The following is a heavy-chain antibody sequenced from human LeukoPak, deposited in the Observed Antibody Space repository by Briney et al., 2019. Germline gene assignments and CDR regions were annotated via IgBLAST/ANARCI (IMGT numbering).Heavy chain of an antibody. J-gene: IGHJ4*02. Sequence: GGSLRRSCAASGFTFSSYSMNWVRQAPGKGLEWVSSISSSSSYIYYADSVKGRFTISRDNAKNSLYLQMNSLRAEDTAVYYCARTMVRGVSAIDYWGQGTLVTVSS. D-gene: IGHD3-10*01. CDR2: ISSSSSYI. CDR3: ARTMVRGVSAIDY. CDR1: GFTFSSYS. V-gene: IGHV3-21*01.